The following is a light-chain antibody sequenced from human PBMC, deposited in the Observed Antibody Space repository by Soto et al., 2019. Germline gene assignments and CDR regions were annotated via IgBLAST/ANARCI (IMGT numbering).Light chain of an antibody. CDR1: PSVSSK. V-gene: IGKV3-15*01. Sequence: EIVMTQSPATLSVSPGERATLSCRASPSVSSKLAWYQQKPGQVPRVLIYGASTRAIGIPARFSGSGSGTEFTLTISSLQTEDFAVYYCQHYNDWPPTWTFGQGTKV. J-gene: IGKJ1*01. CDR2: GAS. CDR3: QHYNDWPPTWT.